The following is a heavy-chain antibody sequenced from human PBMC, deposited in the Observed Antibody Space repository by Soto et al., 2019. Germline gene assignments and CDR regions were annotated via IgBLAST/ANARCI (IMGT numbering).Heavy chain of an antibody. D-gene: IGHD3-3*01. CDR3: AKDQRYDFWSGYYTPRSRYGMDV. Sequence: GGSLRLSCAASGFTFSSYGMHWVRQAPGKGLEWVAVISYDGSNKYYADSVKGRFTISRDNSKNTLYLQMNSLRAEDTAVYYCAKDQRYDFWSGYYTPRSRYGMDVWGQGTTVTVSS. CDR1: GFTFSSYG. J-gene: IGHJ6*02. CDR2: ISYDGSNK. V-gene: IGHV3-30*18.